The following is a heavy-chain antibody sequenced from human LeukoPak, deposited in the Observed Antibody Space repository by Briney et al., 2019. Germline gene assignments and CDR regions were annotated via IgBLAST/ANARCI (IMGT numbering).Heavy chain of an antibody. Sequence: PSETLSLTCTVSGGSISSGGYHWSWIRQHPGKGLEWIGYIYYSGSTNYNPSLKSRVTISVDTSKNQFSLKLSSVTAADTAVYYCARDAVRSGYHTFSLDYWGQGTLVTVSS. CDR2: IYYSGST. D-gene: IGHD3-22*01. V-gene: IGHV4-61*08. CDR3: ARDAVRSGYHTFSLDY. J-gene: IGHJ4*02. CDR1: GGSISSGGYH.